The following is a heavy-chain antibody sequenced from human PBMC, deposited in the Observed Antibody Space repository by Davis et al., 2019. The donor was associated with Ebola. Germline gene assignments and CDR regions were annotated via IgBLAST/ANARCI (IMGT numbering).Heavy chain of an antibody. CDR2: IAHDGINK. J-gene: IGHJ6*04. V-gene: IGHV3-30-3*01. D-gene: IGHD1-26*01. CDR3: ARDLGSV. Sequence: GGSLRLSCAASGFTFSSYAMHWVRQAPGKGLEWVAVIAHDGINKYYADSVKGRSTISRDNSRNTLYLQMNSLRAEDTAVYYCARDLGSVWGKGTTVIVSS. CDR1: GFTFSSYA.